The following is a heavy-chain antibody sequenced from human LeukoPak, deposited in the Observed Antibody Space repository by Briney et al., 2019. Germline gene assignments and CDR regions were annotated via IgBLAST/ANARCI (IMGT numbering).Heavy chain of an antibody. CDR2: ISGSGGST. CDR3: AKYRLELELRSYFRPTDY. Sequence: GGSLTLSCAASGFTFSSYAMSWVRQPQGKVMEWVSAISGSGGSTYYADSVKGRFTISRDNSKTTLYLQMNSLRAEDTAVYYCAKYRLELELRSYFRPTDYWGQGTLVTVSS. J-gene: IGHJ4*02. V-gene: IGHV3-23*01. CDR1: GFTFSSYA. D-gene: IGHD1-7*01.